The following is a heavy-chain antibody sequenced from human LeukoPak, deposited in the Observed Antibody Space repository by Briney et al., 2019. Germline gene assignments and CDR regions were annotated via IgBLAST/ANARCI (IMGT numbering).Heavy chain of an antibody. CDR3: ARDKIVGPTTHDY. Sequence: PGGSLRLSCATSGFTFSSYWMSWVRQTPEKGLEWVANIKQDGCEKYYVDSVKGRFTISRDNARNSLYLQMNSLRAEDTAVYYCARDKIVGPTTHDYWGQGTLVTVSS. V-gene: IGHV3-7*01. J-gene: IGHJ4*02. CDR2: IKQDGCEK. D-gene: IGHD1-26*01. CDR1: GFTFSSYW.